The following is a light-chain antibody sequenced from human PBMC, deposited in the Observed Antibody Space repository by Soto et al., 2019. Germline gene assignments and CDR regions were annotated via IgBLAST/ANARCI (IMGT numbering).Light chain of an antibody. Sequence: DIQMTQSPSAVSASVGERVTITCRASQGISHYLAWYQQRPGRVPKRLIYGASTLESGVPSRFSGSGSGTEFTLTISSLQPEDFGTYYCRQHNTYPLTFGGGTKVE. CDR2: GAS. J-gene: IGKJ4*01. CDR3: RQHNTYPLT. CDR1: QGISHY. V-gene: IGKV1-17*03.